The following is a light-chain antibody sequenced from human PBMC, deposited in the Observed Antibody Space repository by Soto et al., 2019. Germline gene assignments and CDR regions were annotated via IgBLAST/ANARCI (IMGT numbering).Light chain of an antibody. Sequence: DIQMTQSPSSLSASVGDRVTIPCRASQSIETYLNWYQQKPGKAPKLLVYAASTLQTGIPSRFSGSGSGTDYSLTISSLQPEDFATYYCHQTCCSHPWTFGQGTKVDIK. J-gene: IGKJ1*01. CDR3: HQTCCSHPWT. CDR1: QSIETY. CDR2: AAS. V-gene: IGKV1-39*01.